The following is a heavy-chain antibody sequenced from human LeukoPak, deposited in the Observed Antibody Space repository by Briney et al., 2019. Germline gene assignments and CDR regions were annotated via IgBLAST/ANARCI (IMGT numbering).Heavy chain of an antibody. Sequence: ASVKVSCKAFGYTFTSNYMHWVRQAPGQGPEWMGVISPSGGSTTYAQKFQGRLTLTRDTSTSTFYMELSTLKSEDTAVYYCARGSYYYMDVWVKGATVTISS. V-gene: IGHV1-46*01. CDR3: ARGSYYYMDV. CDR2: ISPSGGST. J-gene: IGHJ6*03. CDR1: GYTFTSNY.